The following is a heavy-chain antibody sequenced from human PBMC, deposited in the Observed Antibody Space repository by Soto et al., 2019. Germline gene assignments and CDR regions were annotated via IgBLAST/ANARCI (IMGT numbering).Heavy chain of an antibody. CDR3: ARPPYYYDSSGYLGY. V-gene: IGHV3-21*01. CDR2: ISSSSSYI. D-gene: IGHD3-22*01. CDR1: GFTFSSYS. J-gene: IGHJ4*02. Sequence: EVQLVESGGGLGKPGWSLRLSCAAPGFTFSSYSMNWVRQAPGKGLEWVSSISSSSSYIYYADSVKGRFTISRDNAKNSLYLQMNSLRAEDTAVYYCARPPYYYDSSGYLGYWGQGTVVTVSS.